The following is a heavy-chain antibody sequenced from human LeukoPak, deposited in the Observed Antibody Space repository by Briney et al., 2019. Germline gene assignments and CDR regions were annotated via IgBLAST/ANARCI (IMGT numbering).Heavy chain of an antibody. Sequence: PGGSLRLSCAVSGLTFRTYAMSWVRQAPGKGLEWVSAISSSGGSTYYADSVRGRFTISRDNSKNTMYLQMNSLRAEDTAIYYCAKEDIGAVIPAIDYWGQGTLVTVSS. CDR3: AKEDIGAVIPAIDY. CDR2: ISSSGGST. J-gene: IGHJ4*02. CDR1: GLTFRTYA. V-gene: IGHV3-23*01. D-gene: IGHD2-2*01.